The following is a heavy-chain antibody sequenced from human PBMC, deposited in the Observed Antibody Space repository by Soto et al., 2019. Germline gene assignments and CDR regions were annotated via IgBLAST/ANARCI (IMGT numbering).Heavy chain of an antibody. CDR1: GGSISNYY. V-gene: IGHV4-59*08. Sequence: SETLSLTCTVSGGSISNYYWSWIRQPPGKGLEWIAYFYYTGSTNYNPSLRSRVTISVDTSKNQFSLKLSSVTAADTAVYYCAKYYYASNTHFYRWFDPWGQGTLVTVSS. J-gene: IGHJ5*02. CDR2: FYYTGST. D-gene: IGHD3-22*01. CDR3: AKYYYASNTHFYRWFDP.